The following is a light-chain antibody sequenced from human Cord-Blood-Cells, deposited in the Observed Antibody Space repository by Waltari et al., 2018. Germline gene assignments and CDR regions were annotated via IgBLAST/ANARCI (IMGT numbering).Light chain of an antibody. Sequence: EIVFTQSPGTLSLSPGERAPLSCRASQSVSSSYLAWYQQKPGQAPRLLIYGASSRATGIPDRFSGSGSGTDFTLTISRLEPEDFAVYYCQQYGSSPEWTFGQGTKVEIK. CDR3: QQYGSSPEWT. V-gene: IGKV3-20*01. CDR1: QSVSSSY. J-gene: IGKJ1*01. CDR2: GAS.